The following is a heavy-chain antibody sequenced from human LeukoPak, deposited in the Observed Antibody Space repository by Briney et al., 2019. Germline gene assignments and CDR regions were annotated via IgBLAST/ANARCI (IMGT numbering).Heavy chain of an antibody. CDR2: INHSGST. J-gene: IGHJ4*02. D-gene: IGHD6-19*01. Sequence: SETLSLTCTVSGGSISSYYWSWIRQPPGKGLEWIGEINHSGSTNYNPSLKSRVTISVDTSKNQFSLKLSSVTAADTAVYYCARAPQWLVYPRGYYFDYWGQGTLVTVSS. CDR1: GGSISSYY. V-gene: IGHV4-34*01. CDR3: ARAPQWLVYPRGYYFDY.